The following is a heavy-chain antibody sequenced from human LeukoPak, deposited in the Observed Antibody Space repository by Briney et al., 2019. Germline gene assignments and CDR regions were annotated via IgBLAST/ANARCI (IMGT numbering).Heavy chain of an antibody. D-gene: IGHD3-22*01. J-gene: IGHJ4*02. Sequence: GASVKVSCKATGFTFTNYDINWVRQATGQGLEWMGWMNPINGNTGYAQKFQGRVTMTRDTSTSTAYMELSSLRSEDTAVYYCAIPERNYYDSSGYPTYYFDYWGQGTLATVSS. V-gene: IGHV1-8*01. CDR1: GFTFTNYD. CDR2: MNPINGNT. CDR3: AIPERNYYDSSGYPTYYFDY.